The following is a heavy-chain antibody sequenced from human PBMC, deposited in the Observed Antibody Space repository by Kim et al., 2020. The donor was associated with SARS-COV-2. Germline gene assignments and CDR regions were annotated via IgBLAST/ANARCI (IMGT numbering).Heavy chain of an antibody. CDR3: ARALRIYSGSCLDP. D-gene: IGHD1-26*01. V-gene: IGHV1-2*02. J-gene: IGHJ5*02. Sequence: QKLQDRVTMTRDTSISTAYMELSRLRSDDTAVYYCARALRIYSGSCLDPWGQGTLVTVSS.